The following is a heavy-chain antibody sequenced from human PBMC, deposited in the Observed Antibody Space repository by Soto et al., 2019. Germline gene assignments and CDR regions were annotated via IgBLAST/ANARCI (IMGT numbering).Heavy chain of an antibody. J-gene: IGHJ6*02. CDR2: IIPMFDTP. CDR3: ARDVPMVIMALYYYYGMDV. CDR1: GGTFSSDS. D-gene: IGHD3-3*01. V-gene: IGHV1-69*13. Sequence: ASVKVSCKASGGTFSSDSFSWVRQAPGQGLEWMGGIIPMFDTPIYAQKFQDRVTITADESTSTAYMQLSSLRSGDTAVYYCARDVPMVIMALYYYYGMDVWGQGPTVTVSS.